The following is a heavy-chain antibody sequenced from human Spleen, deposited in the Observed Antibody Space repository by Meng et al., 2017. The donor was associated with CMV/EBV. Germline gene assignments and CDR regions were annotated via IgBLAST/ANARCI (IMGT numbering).Heavy chain of an antibody. CDR2: ISGSSSHI. Sequence: RKGVRQAPGKGLEWVSSISGSSSHIYYADSVKGRFTISRDNGKNSLSLQMNSLRAEDTALYYCARDKWGYESSGYYGGTWYFDLWGRGTLVTVSS. CDR3: ARDKWGYESSGYYGGTWYFDL. D-gene: IGHD3-22*01. V-gene: IGHV3-21*01. J-gene: IGHJ2*01.